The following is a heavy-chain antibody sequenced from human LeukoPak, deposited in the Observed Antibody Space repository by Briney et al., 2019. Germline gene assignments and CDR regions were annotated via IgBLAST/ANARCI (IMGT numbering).Heavy chain of an antibody. CDR2: INSYNGNT. J-gene: IGHJ6*02. V-gene: IGHV1-18*01. CDR1: GYTFTSYG. CDR3: ARDRPTAMESAFYFYGMDV. Sequence: ASVKVSCKASGYTFTSYGISWVRQAPGQGLEWMGWINSYNGNTNYAQKLQGRVTMTTDTSTSTAYMEVRSLRSDDTAVFYCARDRPTAMESAFYFYGMDVWGQGTTVTVSS. D-gene: IGHD5-18*01.